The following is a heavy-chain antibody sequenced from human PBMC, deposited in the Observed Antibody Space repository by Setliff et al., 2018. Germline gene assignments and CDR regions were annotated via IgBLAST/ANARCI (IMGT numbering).Heavy chain of an antibody. CDR3: ARYNSSAACFDL. D-gene: IGHD1-20*01. CDR1: GGSINNYY. CDR2: IHSSGTT. Sequence: PSETLSLTCTISGGSINNYYWNWIRQSADKGLEWIGRIHSSGTTNYNPSLKSRATISIDKSKNHFSLRVTSVTAADTAVYFCARYNSSAACFDLWGPGTLVTVSS. V-gene: IGHV4-4*07. J-gene: IGHJ5*02.